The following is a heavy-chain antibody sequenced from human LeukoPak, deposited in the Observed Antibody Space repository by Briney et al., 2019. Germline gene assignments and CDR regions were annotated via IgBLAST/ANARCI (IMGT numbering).Heavy chain of an antibody. CDR3: ARRNAMDV. CDR2: INRDGSER. V-gene: IGHV3-7*03. CDR1: GFTFSNYW. Sequence: SGGSLRLSCAASGFTFSNYWMTWVRQAPGKGLEWVANINRDGSERYYVDSVKGRFTISRDDAKSSLYLQMNSLRAEDTAMYYCARRNAMDVWGQGTTVIVFS. J-gene: IGHJ6*02.